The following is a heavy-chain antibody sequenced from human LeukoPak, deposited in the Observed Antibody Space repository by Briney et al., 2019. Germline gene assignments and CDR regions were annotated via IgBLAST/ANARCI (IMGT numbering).Heavy chain of an antibody. D-gene: IGHD2-2*01. Sequence: PGRSLRLSCAASGFTFSSYAIHWVRQAPGKGLEWVAVISYDGSNKYYADSVKGRFTISRDNAKNSLFLQMNSLRVEDTALYYCAKDLGGSATTVWGQGTLVTVSS. CDR3: AKDLGGSATTV. J-gene: IGHJ4*02. CDR2: ISYDGSNK. V-gene: IGHV3-30*04. CDR1: GFTFSSYA.